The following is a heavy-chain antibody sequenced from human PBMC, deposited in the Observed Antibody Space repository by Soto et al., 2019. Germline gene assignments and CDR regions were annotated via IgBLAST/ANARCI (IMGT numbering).Heavy chain of an antibody. J-gene: IGHJ4*02. V-gene: IGHV3-48*03. D-gene: IGHD3-10*01. CDR3: ARGRWFGESNDY. Sequence: EVQLVESGGGLVQPGGSLRLSCAASGFTFSSYEMNWVRQAPGKGLEWVSYISSSGSTIYYADSVKGRFTISRDNAKNSLYLQMNSLRDEDTAVYFCARGRWFGESNDYWGQGTLVTVSS. CDR2: ISSSGSTI. CDR1: GFTFSSYE.